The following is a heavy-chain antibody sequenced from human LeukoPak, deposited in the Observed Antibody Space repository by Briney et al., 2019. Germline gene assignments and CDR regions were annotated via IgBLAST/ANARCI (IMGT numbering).Heavy chain of an antibody. D-gene: IGHD5-18*01. CDR1: GYTFTSYA. CDR2: INAGNGNT. Sequence: ASVKVSCKASGYTFTSYAIHWVRQAPGQRLEWMGWINAGNGNTRYSQKFQGRVTITRDTSASTAYMELSSLRSEDAAVYYCATPLINSYGFDYWGQGTLVTVSS. J-gene: IGHJ4*02. V-gene: IGHV1-3*01. CDR3: ATPLINSYGFDY.